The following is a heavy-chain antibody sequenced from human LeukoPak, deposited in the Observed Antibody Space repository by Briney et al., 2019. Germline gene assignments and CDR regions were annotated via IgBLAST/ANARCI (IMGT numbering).Heavy chain of an antibody. CDR1: GFTFSDYY. V-gene: IGHV3-11*04. Sequence: GGSLRLSCAASGFTFSDYYMSWIRQAPGKGLEWVSYISSSGSTIYYADSVKGRFTISRDNAKNSLYLQMNSLRAEDTAVYYCARAQLRFLEWLLERSWFDPWGQGTLVTVSS. J-gene: IGHJ5*02. D-gene: IGHD3-3*01. CDR3: ARAQLRFLEWLLERSWFDP. CDR2: ISSSGSTI.